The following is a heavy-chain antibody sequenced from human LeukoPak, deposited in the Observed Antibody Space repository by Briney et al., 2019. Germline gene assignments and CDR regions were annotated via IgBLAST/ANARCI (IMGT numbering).Heavy chain of an antibody. V-gene: IGHV3-23*01. CDR1: GFTLDNTA. CDR3: AKEEVPNDY. CDR2: ISRMGFTT. Sequence: GGSLRLSCAVSGFTLDNTAMCWVRQAPGKGLEWISGISRMGFTTYYADSVNGRLTISRDTSKNTLYLQMDTLRPEDTALYYCAKEEVPNDYWGQGTLVTVSS. J-gene: IGHJ4*02.